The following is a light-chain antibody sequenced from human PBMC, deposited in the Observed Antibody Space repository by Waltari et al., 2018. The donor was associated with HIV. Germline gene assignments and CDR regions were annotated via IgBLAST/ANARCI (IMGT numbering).Light chain of an antibody. CDR1: SSDVGSYNL. CDR2: GGS. CDR3: CSYAGSSTLEV. V-gene: IGLV2-23*01. J-gene: IGLJ2*01. Sequence: QSALTQPASVSGSPGQSITISCTGTSSDVGSYNLVSWYQQHPSKAPKVLSDGGSKRPSGVSNRFSGSKSGNTASLTIAGLQAEDEADYYCCSYAGSSTLEVFGGGTKLTVL.